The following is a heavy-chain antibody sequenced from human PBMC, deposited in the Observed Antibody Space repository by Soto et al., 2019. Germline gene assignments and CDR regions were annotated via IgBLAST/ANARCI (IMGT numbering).Heavy chain of an antibody. CDR2: ISGSGGSS. Sequence: AEESLRLSCAASGFAFSTYAMTWVRQAPGKGLEWVSVISGSGGSSYYAASVKGRFTISRDNSKNTLYLQMNGLRAEDTALYYCAKVTKRAAAGRYEYYKYGMDVWGQGTTVTVSS. J-gene: IGHJ6*02. CDR3: AKVTKRAAAGRYEYYKYGMDV. D-gene: IGHD6-13*01. CDR1: GFAFSTYA. V-gene: IGHV3-23*01.